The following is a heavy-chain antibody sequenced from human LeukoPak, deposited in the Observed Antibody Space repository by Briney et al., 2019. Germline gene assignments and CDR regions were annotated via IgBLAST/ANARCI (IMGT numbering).Heavy chain of an antibody. D-gene: IGHD6-13*01. CDR3: ARFRSAAGSWAFDI. J-gene: IGHJ3*02. CDR2: MNPNSGNT. V-gene: IGHV1-8*03. CDR1: GYTFTSYD. Sequence: ASVKVSCKASGYTFTSYDINWVRQATGQGLEWMGWMNPNSGNTGYAQKFQGRVTITRNTSISTAYMELSSLRSEDTAVYYCARFRSAAGSWAFDIWGQGTMVTVSS.